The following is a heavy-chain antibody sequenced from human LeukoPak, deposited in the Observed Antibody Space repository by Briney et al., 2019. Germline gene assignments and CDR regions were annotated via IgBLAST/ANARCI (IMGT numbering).Heavy chain of an antibody. J-gene: IGHJ4*02. CDR3: AKDRIALGPLLLDY. V-gene: IGHV3-23*01. Sequence: PGGSLRLSCAASGFTFRSYAMSWVRQAPGKGLEWVSAISGSGGSTYYADSVKGRFTISRDNSKNTLYLQMNSLRAEDTAVYYCAKDRIALGPLLLDYWGQGTLVTVSS. CDR1: GFTFRSYA. D-gene: IGHD2-15*01. CDR2: ISGSGGST.